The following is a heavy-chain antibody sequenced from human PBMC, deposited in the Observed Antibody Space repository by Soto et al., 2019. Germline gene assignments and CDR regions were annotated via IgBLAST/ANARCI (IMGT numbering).Heavy chain of an antibody. Sequence: SETLSLTCTVSNGSVSSGTYSWSWVRQPPGKGLEWIGYIYYSGTTYYTPSLKSRLTMSMDKANDHFSLNLTSVTAADTAVYFCARGHYYYGMDVWGQGITVTVSS. CDR1: NGSVSSGTYS. CDR2: IYYSGTT. V-gene: IGHV4-30-2*01. CDR3: ARGHYYYGMDV. J-gene: IGHJ6*02.